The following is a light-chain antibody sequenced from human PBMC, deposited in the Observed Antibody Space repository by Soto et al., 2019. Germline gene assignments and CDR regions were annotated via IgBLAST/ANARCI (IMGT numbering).Light chain of an antibody. Sequence: EIVFTQSPVTLSLSPGGRATLSFSASQSVSSTYLAWYQQKPGQAPRLLIYGASSRATGIPDRFSGSGSGTEFTLTISDLQPDDFATYYCQQYQSDTWTFGQGTKVDIK. CDR2: GAS. CDR1: QSVSSTY. CDR3: QQYQSDTWT. J-gene: IGKJ1*01. V-gene: IGKV3-20*01.